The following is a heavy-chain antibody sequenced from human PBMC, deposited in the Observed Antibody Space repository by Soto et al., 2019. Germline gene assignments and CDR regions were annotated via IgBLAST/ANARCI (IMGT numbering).Heavy chain of an antibody. V-gene: IGHV4-34*01. CDR3: ARRYDILTGYYTTFDY. CDR1: GGSFSGYY. J-gene: IGHJ4*02. D-gene: IGHD3-9*01. Sequence: QVQLQQWGAGLLKPSETLSLTCAVYGGSFSGYYWSWIRQPPGKGLEWIGEINHSGSTNYNPSLKSRVTISVDTSKHQFSLKLSSVTAADTAVYYCARRYDILTGYYTTFDYWGQGTLVTVSS. CDR2: INHSGST.